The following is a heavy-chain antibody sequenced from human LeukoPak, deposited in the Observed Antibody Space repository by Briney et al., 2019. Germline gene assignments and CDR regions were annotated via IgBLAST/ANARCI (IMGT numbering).Heavy chain of an antibody. D-gene: IGHD2-2*01. CDR1: GGSLSSGGYY. CDR2: IYYSGST. Sequence: SETLSLTCTVSGGSLSSGGYYWSWIRQHPGTGLEWIGYIYYSGSTYYNPSLKSRVTISVDTSKNQFSLKLSSVTAADTAVYYCARGTPVRVDYWGQGTLVTVSS. J-gene: IGHJ4*02. CDR3: ARGTPVRVDY. V-gene: IGHV4-31*03.